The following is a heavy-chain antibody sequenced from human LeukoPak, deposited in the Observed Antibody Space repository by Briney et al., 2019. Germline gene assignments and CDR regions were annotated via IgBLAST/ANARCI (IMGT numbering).Heavy chain of an antibody. J-gene: IGHJ4*02. CDR3: AREGSSSSFYFDY. CDR2: ISSSGSSI. D-gene: IGHD6-6*01. V-gene: IGHV3-11*04. CDR1: GFTFSDFY. Sequence: GGSLRLSCAASGFTFSDFYMSWIRQAPGKGLEWISYISSSGSSIYHADSVKGRFTISRDNAKNSLYLQVNSLRAEDTGVYYCAREGSSSSFYFDYWGQGTLVTVSS.